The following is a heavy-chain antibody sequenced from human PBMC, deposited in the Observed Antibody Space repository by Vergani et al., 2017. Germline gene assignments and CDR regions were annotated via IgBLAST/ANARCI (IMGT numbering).Heavy chain of an antibody. J-gene: IGHJ3*02. D-gene: IGHD2-8*01. V-gene: IGHV5-51*03. CDR3: ARALYSLMVYAARGYAFEI. Sequence: EVQLVQSGAEVKKPGESLKISCKGSGYSFTSYWIGWVRQMPGKGLEWMGIIYPGDSDTRYSPSFQGQVTISADKSISTAYLQWSSLKASDTAMYYCARALYSLMVYAARGYAFEIWGQGTMVTVSS. CDR2: IYPGDSDT. CDR1: GYSFTSYW.